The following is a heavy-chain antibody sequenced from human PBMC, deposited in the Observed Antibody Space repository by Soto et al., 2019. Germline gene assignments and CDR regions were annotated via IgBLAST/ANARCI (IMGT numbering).Heavy chain of an antibody. Sequence: QVQMVQSGNEVKKPGASVMVSCKTSGYTFTSYGVSWVRQAPGQGLEWIGLISPYNGDTLYARKFQGRVTVTADTATDTVYMELRSLTSDDTAVYYCATVRGTGDTTMRFDTWGQGTLVTVSS. CDR2: ISPYNGDT. CDR3: ATVRGTGDTTMRFDT. J-gene: IGHJ5*02. V-gene: IGHV1-18*01. CDR1: GYTFTSYG. D-gene: IGHD5-18*01.